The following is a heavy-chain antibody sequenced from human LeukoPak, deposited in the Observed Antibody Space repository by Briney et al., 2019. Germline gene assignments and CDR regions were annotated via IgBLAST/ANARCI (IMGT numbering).Heavy chain of an antibody. Sequence: PSETLSLTCTVSGGSISSGSYYWSWIRQPAGKGLEWIGRIYTSGSTNYNPSLKSRVTISVDTSKNQFSLKLSSVTAADTAVYYCARLRAPRLYSSGGGWFDPWGQGTLVTVSS. CDR1: GGSISSGSYY. CDR2: IYTSGST. D-gene: IGHD6-19*01. J-gene: IGHJ5*02. CDR3: ARLRAPRLYSSGGGWFDP. V-gene: IGHV4-61*02.